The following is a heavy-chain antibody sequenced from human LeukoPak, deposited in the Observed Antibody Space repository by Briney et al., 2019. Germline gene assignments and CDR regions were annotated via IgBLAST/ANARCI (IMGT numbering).Heavy chain of an antibody. Sequence: SVKVSCKASGGTFTFGTAGVTWVRQASGQRLEWLGGIIPLFDSPHYAPNFQGRLTITADRFSGVAYMELSRLRSDDTAVYYCARVHDAWFAYVDVWGKGTTVTVSS. D-gene: IGHD3-22*01. J-gene: IGHJ6*03. CDR3: ARVHDAWFAYVDV. CDR2: IIPLFDSP. CDR1: GGTFTFGTAG. V-gene: IGHV1-69*06.